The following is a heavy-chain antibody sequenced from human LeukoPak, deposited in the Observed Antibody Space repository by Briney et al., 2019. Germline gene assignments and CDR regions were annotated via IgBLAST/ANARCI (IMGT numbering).Heavy chain of an antibody. V-gene: IGHV4-59*01. CDR1: GGSISSYY. D-gene: IGHD6-13*01. CDR2: IYYSGST. CDR3: ARDRSDFIAAAGTPNHYYYYYYMDV. J-gene: IGHJ6*03. Sequence: SETLSLTCTVSGGSISSYYWSWIRQPPGKGLEWIGYIYYSGSTNYNPSLKSRVTISVDTSKNQFSLKLGSVTAADTAVYYCARDRSDFIAAAGTPNHYYYYYYMDVWGKGTTVTISS.